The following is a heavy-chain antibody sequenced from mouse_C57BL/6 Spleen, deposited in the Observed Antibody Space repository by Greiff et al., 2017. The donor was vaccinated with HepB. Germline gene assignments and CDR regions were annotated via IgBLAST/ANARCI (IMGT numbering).Heavy chain of an antibody. CDR1: GFTFSDYG. CDR3: ARDWDEGFDY. Sequence: EVQLQQSGGGLVKPGGSLKLSCAASGFTFSDYGMHWVRQAPEKGLEWVAYISSGSSTIYYADTVKGRFTISRDNAKNTLFLQMTSLRSEDTAMYYCARDWDEGFDYWGQGTTLTVSS. CDR2: ISSGSSTI. V-gene: IGHV5-17*01. D-gene: IGHD4-1*01. J-gene: IGHJ2*01.